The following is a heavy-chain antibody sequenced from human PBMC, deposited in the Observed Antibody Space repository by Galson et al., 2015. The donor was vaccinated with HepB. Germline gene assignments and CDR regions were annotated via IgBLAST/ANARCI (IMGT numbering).Heavy chain of an antibody. CDR2: TYYRSKWYN. J-gene: IGHJ4*02. V-gene: IGHV6-1*01. CDR1: GDSVSSNSAA. D-gene: IGHD1-1*01. CDR3: ARASSGTETGTFEY. Sequence: CAISGDSVSSNSAAWNWIRQSPSRGLEWLGKTYYRSKWYNDYAISVKSRITINADTFKNQFSLQLNSVTPEDTAVYYCARASSGTETGTFEYWGQGTLVTVSS.